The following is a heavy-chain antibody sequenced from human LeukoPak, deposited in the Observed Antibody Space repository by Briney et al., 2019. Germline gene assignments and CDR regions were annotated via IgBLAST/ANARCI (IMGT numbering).Heavy chain of an antibody. CDR1: GFAFGSYW. CDR3: ARSLTRNAY. J-gene: IGHJ4*02. V-gene: IGHV3-7*01. Sequence: GVSLRLSCSASGFAFGSYWMNWVRQAPGKGLEWVANIKEDGSERYYVDSVKGRFTISRDNAKNSLYLQMNSLRAEDTAVYYCARSLTRNAYWGQGTLVTVSS. CDR2: IKEDGSER. D-gene: IGHD3-9*01.